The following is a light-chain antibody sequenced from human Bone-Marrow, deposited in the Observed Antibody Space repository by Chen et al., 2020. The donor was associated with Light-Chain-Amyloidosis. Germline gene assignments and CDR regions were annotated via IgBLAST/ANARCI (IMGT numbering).Light chain of an antibody. CDR3: SAYTSSSTSWV. J-gene: IGLJ3*02. CDR2: EVS. Sequence: QSALPQPASVSGSPGQSIAISCTVTSSDVGSYNYVSWYQQHPGKAPNLMLYEVSNRPAGVSNRFSGSKSGNTASRTISGLQAEDEADYYCSAYTSSSTSWVFGGGTKLTVL. CDR1: SSDVGSYNY. V-gene: IGLV2-14*01.